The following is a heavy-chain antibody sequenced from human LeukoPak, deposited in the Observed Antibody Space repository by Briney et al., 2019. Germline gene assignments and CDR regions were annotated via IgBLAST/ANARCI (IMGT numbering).Heavy chain of an antibody. V-gene: IGHV3-30*03. J-gene: IGHJ4*02. CDR3: ARGKWEPRV. Sequence: GGSLRLSCAASGFTFSSYGMHWVRQAPGKGLEWVAVISYDGSNKYYADSVKGRFTISRDNSKNTLYLQMNSLRAEDTAVYYCARGKWEPRVWGQGTLVTVSS. CDR1: GFTFSSYG. D-gene: IGHD1-26*01. CDR2: ISYDGSNK.